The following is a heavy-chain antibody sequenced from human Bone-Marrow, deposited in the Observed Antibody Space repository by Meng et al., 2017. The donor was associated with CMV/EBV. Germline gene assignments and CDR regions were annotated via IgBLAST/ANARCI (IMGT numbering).Heavy chain of an antibody. CDR2: IYHSGGI. J-gene: IGHJ4*02. Sequence: SETLSLTCDVSIHSIRSSNWWGWIRQPPGKGLEWIGYIYHSGGIYYNPSLKSRVTMSVDTSKHQLSLKLNSVTAVDTAIYYCARTGDCTSTSCYTYFDFWGQGTPVTVYS. D-gene: IGHD2-2*02. CDR1: IHSIRSSNW. CDR3: ARTGDCTSTSCYTYFDF. V-gene: IGHV4-28*05.